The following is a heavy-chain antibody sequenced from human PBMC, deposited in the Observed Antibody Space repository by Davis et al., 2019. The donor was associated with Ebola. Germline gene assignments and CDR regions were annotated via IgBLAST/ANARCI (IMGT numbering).Heavy chain of an antibody. V-gene: IGHV3-30*02. D-gene: IGHD3-10*01. J-gene: IGHJ5*02. CDR2: IRYDGNKK. CDR1: GFTFSNYA. CDR3: VKSSDWFDP. Sequence: GESLKISCAASGFTFSNYAMSWVRQAPGKGLEWVAFIRYDGNKKDYVESVKGRFTISRDNSKNTLYLQMNSLTGDDSAMYYCVKSSDWFDPWGQGTLVTVSS.